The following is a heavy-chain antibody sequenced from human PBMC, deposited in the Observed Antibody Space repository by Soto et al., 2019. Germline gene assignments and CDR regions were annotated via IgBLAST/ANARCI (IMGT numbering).Heavy chain of an antibody. J-gene: IGHJ3*02. D-gene: IGHD4-17*01. Sequence: GASVKVSCKASGYTFTSYYMHWVRQAPGQGLEWMGIINPSGGSTSYAQKFQGRVTMTRDTSTSTVYMELSSLRSEDTAVYYCARGGEVDYGDYGWTALSALDIWGQGTMVTFSS. CDR1: GYTFTSYY. CDR2: INPSGGST. V-gene: IGHV1-46*03. CDR3: ARGGEVDYGDYGWTALSALDI.